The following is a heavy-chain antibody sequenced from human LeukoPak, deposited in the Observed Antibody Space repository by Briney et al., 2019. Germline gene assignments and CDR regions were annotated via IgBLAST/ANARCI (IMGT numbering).Heavy chain of an antibody. J-gene: IGHJ4*02. CDR2: IIPILGIA. Sequence: SVKVSCKASGGTFSSYAISWARQAPGQGLEWMGRIIPILGIANYAQKFQGRVTITADKSTSTAYMELSSLRSEDTAVYYCARDSAFYYYDSSGYYHDWGQGTLVTVSS. V-gene: IGHV1-69*04. CDR3: ARDSAFYYYDSSGYYHD. CDR1: GGTFSSYA. D-gene: IGHD3-22*01.